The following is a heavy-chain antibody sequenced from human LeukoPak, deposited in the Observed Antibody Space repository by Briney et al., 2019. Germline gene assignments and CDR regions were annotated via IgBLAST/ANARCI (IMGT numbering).Heavy chain of an antibody. V-gene: IGHV4-39*01. J-gene: IGHJ4*02. D-gene: IGHD3-16*01. Sequence: SETLSLTCTVSSDSISSTYYYWGWIRQSPDKGLEWIGTFHYSGSNYYNPSLKSRITLSVDTSKNQFSLSLISVTAADTAVYFCARQATFGYAYAYYSDLWGQGTLVTVSS. CDR1: SDSISSTYYY. CDR2: FHYSGSN. CDR3: ARQATFGYAYAYYSDL.